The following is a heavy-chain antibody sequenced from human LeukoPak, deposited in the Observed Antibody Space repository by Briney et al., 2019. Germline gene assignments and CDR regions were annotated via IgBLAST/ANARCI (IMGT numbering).Heavy chain of an antibody. CDR3: ALKKIAAAGTRYFQH. D-gene: IGHD6-13*01. V-gene: IGHV4-34*01. CDR2: INHSGST. CDR1: GGSFSGYY. J-gene: IGHJ1*01. Sequence: SETLSLTCAVYGGSFSGYYWSWIRQPPGKGLEWIGEINHSGSTNYNPSLKSRVTISVDTSKNQFSLKLSSVTAADTAVYFCALKKIAAAGTRYFQHWGQGTLVTVSS.